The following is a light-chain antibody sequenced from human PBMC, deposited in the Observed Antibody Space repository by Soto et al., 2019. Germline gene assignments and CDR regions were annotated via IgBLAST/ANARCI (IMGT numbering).Light chain of an antibody. Sequence: DVVVAQSPLSLPVTLGQPASISCRSSQSLVHSDGDTYLNWLQQRPGQPPRLLIYKISKRFSGVPDRFTGSGAGTDFTLKISRVAAEDVGTYYCMQQTQFPFTFGGGTKVDIK. V-gene: IGKV2-24*01. CDR1: QSLVHSDGDTY. CDR2: KIS. CDR3: MQQTQFPFT. J-gene: IGKJ4*01.